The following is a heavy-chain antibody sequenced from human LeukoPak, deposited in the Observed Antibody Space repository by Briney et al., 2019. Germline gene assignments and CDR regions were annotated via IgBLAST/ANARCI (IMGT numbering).Heavy chain of an antibody. CDR2: IYHSGIT. Sequence: PSQTLSLTCTVSGGSISSGGYYWTWIRQHPGKGLEWIGHIYHSGITYYNPPLKSRVTISIDTSKNQFSLRMSSVTAAETAVYYCARDFGDSSGYDAYDIWGQGTMVTVSS. V-gene: IGHV4-31*03. D-gene: IGHD3-22*01. CDR1: GGSISSGGYY. CDR3: ARDFGDSSGYDAYDI. J-gene: IGHJ3*02.